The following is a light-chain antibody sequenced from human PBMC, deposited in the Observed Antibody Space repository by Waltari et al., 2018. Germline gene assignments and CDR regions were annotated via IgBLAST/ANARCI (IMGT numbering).Light chain of an antibody. CDR3: QKYNSAPRT. CDR1: QDISNY. V-gene: IGKV1-27*01. J-gene: IGKJ1*01. CDR2: AAS. Sequence: DIQMTQSPSSLSASVGDRVTITCRASQDISNYLAWYQQTPGKVPKLLIYAASTLQSGVPSRFSGSGSGTDFPLTISSLQPEDVATYYCQKYNSAPRTFGQGTKVEIK.